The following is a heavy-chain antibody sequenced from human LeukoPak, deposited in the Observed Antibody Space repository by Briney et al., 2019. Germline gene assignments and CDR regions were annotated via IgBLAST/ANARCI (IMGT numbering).Heavy chain of an antibody. CDR2: IYSSGST. Sequence: PSETLSLTCNVSGGSIRGYYWSWIWQSPEKGLEWIGYIYSSGSTNYNPSLKSRVTMSVDTSKNQLSLKVTSVSAADTAVYYCARGLDRGHYYYMDVWGKGTTVIVSS. D-gene: IGHD3-10*01. V-gene: IGHV4-59*01. CDR3: ARGLDRGHYYYMDV. CDR1: GGSIRGYY. J-gene: IGHJ6*03.